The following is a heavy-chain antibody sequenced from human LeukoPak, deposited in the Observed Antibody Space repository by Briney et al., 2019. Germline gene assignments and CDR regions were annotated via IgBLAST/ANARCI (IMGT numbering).Heavy chain of an antibody. CDR2: IKSKTDGGTT. CDR3: ATGAPGQ. D-gene: IGHD1-26*01. CDR1: GFSFSYAR. V-gene: IGHV3-15*01. J-gene: IGHJ4*02. Sequence: RGSLRVSCAASGFSFSYARMSWVRQAPGKGLEWVGLIKSKTDGGTTDDAAPVKGRFTTSRDDSKNTVYLQMNSLKIEDTDVYYCATGAPGQWGQGTLVTVSS.